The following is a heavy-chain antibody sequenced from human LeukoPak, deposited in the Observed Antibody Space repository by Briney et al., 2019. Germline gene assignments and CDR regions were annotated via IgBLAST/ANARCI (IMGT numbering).Heavy chain of an antibody. V-gene: IGHV1-69*05. J-gene: IGHJ3*02. Sequence: SVKVSCKTSGGTVSSFASSWMRQAPGQGPEWMGGFIPILRTPKDAQKFQGRVTISTDESTDTFYMDLSGLRVEDTAVYYCAAPSRGHAFDIWGQGTMVTVS. D-gene: IGHD3-10*01. CDR2: FIPILRTP. CDR1: GGTVSSFA. CDR3: AAPSRGHAFDI.